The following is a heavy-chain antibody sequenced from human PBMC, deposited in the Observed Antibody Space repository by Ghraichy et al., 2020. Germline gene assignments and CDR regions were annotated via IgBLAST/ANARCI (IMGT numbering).Heavy chain of an antibody. D-gene: IGHD3-22*01. V-gene: IGHV3-7*01. CDR1: GFTFSSYW. CDR3: ARSYYDLGLDALDI. CDR2: IKQDGSEK. Sequence: GGSLRLSCAASGFTFSSYWMSWVRQAPGKGLEWVANIKQDGSEKYYVDSVKGRFTISRDNAKNSLYLQMNSLRAEDTAVYYCARSYYDLGLDALDIWGQGTMVTVSS. J-gene: IGHJ3*02.